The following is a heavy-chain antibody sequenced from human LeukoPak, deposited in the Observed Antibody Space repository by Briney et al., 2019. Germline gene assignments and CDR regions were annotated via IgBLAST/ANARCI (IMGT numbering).Heavy chain of an antibody. J-gene: IGHJ5*02. CDR3: ASLGITGTHDNWFDP. CDR1: GFTFSSFW. CDR2: IKQDGSEK. D-gene: IGHD1-20*01. V-gene: IGHV3-7*01. Sequence: GGSLRFSCAASGFTFSSFWMSWVRQAPGKGLEWVANIKQDGSEKYYVDSVKGRFTISRDNAKNSLYLQMNSLRAEDTAVYYCASLGITGTHDNWFDPWGQGTLVTVSS.